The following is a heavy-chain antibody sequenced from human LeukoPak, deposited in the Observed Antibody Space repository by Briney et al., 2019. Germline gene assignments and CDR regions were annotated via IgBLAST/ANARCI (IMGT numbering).Heavy chain of an antibody. CDR2: INHSGST. J-gene: IGHJ4*02. CDR1: GGSFSGYY. Sequence: PSEILSLTCAVYGGSFSGYYWSWIRQPPGKGLEWIGEINHSGSTNYNPSLKSRVTISVDTSKNQFSLKLSSVTAADTAVYYCARTHYYGSGSRPDYWGQGTLVTVSS. CDR3: ARTHYYGSGSRPDY. D-gene: IGHD3-10*01. V-gene: IGHV4-34*01.